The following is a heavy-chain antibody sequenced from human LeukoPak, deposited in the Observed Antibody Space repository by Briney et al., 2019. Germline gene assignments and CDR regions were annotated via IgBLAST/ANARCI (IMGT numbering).Heavy chain of an antibody. CDR3: AKDGVILAPGIYWYMDV. Sequence: PGGSLRLSCVGSTFTFSGYGMHWVRQAPGKGLEWVAFIRYDGTKTYYADSAKGRFTISRDNSKNTLYLEMNSLRAEDTAVFYCAKDGVILAPGIYWYMDVWGRGTTVTVSS. D-gene: IGHD3-16*02. CDR2: IRYDGTKT. V-gene: IGHV3-30*02. J-gene: IGHJ6*03. CDR1: TFTFSGYG.